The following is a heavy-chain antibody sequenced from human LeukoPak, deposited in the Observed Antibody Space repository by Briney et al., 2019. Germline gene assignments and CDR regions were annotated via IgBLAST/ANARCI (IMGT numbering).Heavy chain of an antibody. CDR1: GGSISSSSYY. CDR2: IYHSGST. Sequence: SETLSLTCTVSGGSISSSSYYWGWIRQPPGKGLEWIGSIYHSGSTYYNPSLKSRVTISVDTSKNQFSLKLSSVTAADTAVYYCARDLRGYSGYAAFDYWGQGTLVTVSS. CDR3: ARDLRGYSGYAAFDY. D-gene: IGHD5-12*01. J-gene: IGHJ4*02. V-gene: IGHV4-39*07.